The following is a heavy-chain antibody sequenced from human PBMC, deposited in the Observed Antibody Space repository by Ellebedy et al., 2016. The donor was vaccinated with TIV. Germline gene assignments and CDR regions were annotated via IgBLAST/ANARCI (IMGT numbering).Heavy chain of an antibody. Sequence: GESLKISXAASGFTFSDYSMSWIRQAPGKGLQWISYITSSGSSMYYADSVKGRFTISRDNTQKSLYLEMNSLRAEDTAVYFCARGTLYNSSPYEYWGQGTPVTVSS. CDR2: ITSSGSSM. CDR1: GFTFSDYS. V-gene: IGHV3-11*01. D-gene: IGHD2/OR15-2a*01. J-gene: IGHJ4*02. CDR3: ARGTLYNSSPYEY.